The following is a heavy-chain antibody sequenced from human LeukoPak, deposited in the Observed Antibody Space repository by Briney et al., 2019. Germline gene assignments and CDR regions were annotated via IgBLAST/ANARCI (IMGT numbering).Heavy chain of an antibody. CDR2: INPSGRST. V-gene: IGHV1-46*01. D-gene: IGHD5-18*01. Sequence: GASMKVSCKASGYTFPSYYMHCVRQPPGQGLELIGIINPSGRSTSYAQKFQGRVTMTRDTSTSTVYMELSSLRSEDTAVYYCARGSPRGYSYGYPYDYWGQGTLVTVSS. CDR3: ARGSPRGYSYGYPYDY. CDR1: GYTFPSYY. J-gene: IGHJ4*02.